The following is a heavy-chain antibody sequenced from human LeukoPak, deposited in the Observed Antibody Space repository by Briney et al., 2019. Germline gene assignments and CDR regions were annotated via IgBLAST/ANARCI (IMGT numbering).Heavy chain of an antibody. CDR1: GGPISGYY. Sequence: SETLSLTCTVSGGPISGYYWSWIRQPAGKGPEWIGRFSTRGIINYNPSLKSRVTMSVDTSKNHFSLKLRSVTAADTAVYYCARDLDGDSFYFDNWGQGTLVTVSS. CDR3: ARDLDGDSFYFDN. V-gene: IGHV4-4*07. J-gene: IGHJ4*02. CDR2: FSTRGII. D-gene: IGHD7-27*01.